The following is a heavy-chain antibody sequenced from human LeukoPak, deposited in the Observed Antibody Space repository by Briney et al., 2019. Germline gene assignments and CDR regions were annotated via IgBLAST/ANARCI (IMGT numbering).Heavy chain of an antibody. CDR2: ISSSSSYI. V-gene: IGHV3-21*04. CDR3: AKCDGSSVWCHFDY. J-gene: IGHJ4*02. D-gene: IGHD6-19*01. CDR1: GFTFSSYS. Sequence: GGSLRLSCAASGFTFSSYSMNWVRQAPGKGLEWVSSISSSSSYIYYADSVKGRFTISRDNAKNSLYLQMNSLRAEDTAVYYCAKCDGSSVWCHFDYWGQGTLVTVSS.